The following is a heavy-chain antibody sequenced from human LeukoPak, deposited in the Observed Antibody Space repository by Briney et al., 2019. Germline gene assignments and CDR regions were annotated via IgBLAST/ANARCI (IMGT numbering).Heavy chain of an antibody. CDR1: GFTFSSYE. CDR2: ISSSGSTI. Sequence: GGSLRLSCAASGFTFSSYEMNWFRQAPGKGLEWVSYISSSGSTIYYADSVKGRFTISRDNAKNSLYLQMNSLRAEDTAVYYCARVQGRYDAFDIWGQGTMVTVSS. V-gene: IGHV3-48*03. J-gene: IGHJ3*02. CDR3: ARVQGRYDAFDI.